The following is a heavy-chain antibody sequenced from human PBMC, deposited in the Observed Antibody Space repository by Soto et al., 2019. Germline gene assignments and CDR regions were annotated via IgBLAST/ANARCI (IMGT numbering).Heavy chain of an antibody. CDR2: IHASGNT. J-gene: IGHJ4*02. CDR3: ARTPGWYFDV. Sequence: SETLSLTCNVSGGYISTYYWSWIRQPAGKGLEWIGRIHASGNTDYNPSLKSRVTMSVDTSKNQFSLRLTSLTDADTAVYYCARTPGWYFDVWGQGTMVTV. CDR1: GGYISTYY. V-gene: IGHV4-4*07. D-gene: IGHD6-19*01.